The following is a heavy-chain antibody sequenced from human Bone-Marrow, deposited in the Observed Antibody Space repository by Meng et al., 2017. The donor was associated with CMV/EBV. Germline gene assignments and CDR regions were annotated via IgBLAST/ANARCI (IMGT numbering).Heavy chain of an antibody. CDR2: ISGSGGST. CDR3: AKKSGEYYYYGMDV. Sequence: GGSLRLSCAASGFTFSSYAMSWVRQAPGKGLEWVSAISGSGGSTYYADSVKGRFTISRDNSKNTLDLQMNSLRAEDTAVYYCAKKSGEYYYYGMDVWGQGPTVTVSS. V-gene: IGHV3-23*01. J-gene: IGHJ6*02. D-gene: IGHD2-15*01. CDR1: GFTFSSYA.